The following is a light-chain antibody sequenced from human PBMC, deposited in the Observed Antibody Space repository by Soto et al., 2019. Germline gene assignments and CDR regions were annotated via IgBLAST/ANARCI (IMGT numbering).Light chain of an antibody. CDR3: CSYAGSYTSLYV. CDR2: DVS. V-gene: IGLV2-11*01. J-gene: IGLJ1*01. Sequence: QSAVTQPRSVSGSPGQSVTISCTGTSSDVGGYNYVSWYQQHPGKAPKLMIYDVSKRPSGVPDRFSGSKSGNTASLTISGLQAEDEADYYCCSYAGSYTSLYVFGTGTKVTVL. CDR1: SSDVGGYNY.